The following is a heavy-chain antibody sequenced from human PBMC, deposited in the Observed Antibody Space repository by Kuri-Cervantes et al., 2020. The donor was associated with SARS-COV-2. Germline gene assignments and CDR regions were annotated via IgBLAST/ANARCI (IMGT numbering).Heavy chain of an antibody. CDR3: ARVHKAGATHYYYYMDV. CDR2: ISSSSSYI. CDR1: GFTFSSYS. D-gene: IGHD1-26*01. Sequence: ETLSLTCAASGFTFSSYSMSWVRQAPGKGLEWVSSISSSSSYIYYADSVKGRFTISRDNDKNSLYLQMNSLRAEDTAVYYCARVHKAGATHYYYYMDVWGKGTTVTVSS. J-gene: IGHJ6*03. V-gene: IGHV3-21*01.